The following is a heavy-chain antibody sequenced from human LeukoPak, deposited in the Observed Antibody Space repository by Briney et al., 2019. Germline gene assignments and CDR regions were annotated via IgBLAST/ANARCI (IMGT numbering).Heavy chain of an antibody. Sequence: PGGSLRLSCAASGFTFSSYSMNWVRQAPGKRLEWVSSISSSSSYIYYADSVKGRFTISRDNSKNTLYLQMNSLRAEDTTVYYCARDLGSIVGATSPYFDYWGQGTLVTVSS. J-gene: IGHJ4*02. V-gene: IGHV3-21*01. CDR3: ARDLGSIVGATSPYFDY. CDR1: GFTFSSYS. CDR2: ISSSSSYI. D-gene: IGHD1-26*01.